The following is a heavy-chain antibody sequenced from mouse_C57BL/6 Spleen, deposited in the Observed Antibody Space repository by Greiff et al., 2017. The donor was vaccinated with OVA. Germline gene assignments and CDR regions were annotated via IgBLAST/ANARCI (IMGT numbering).Heavy chain of an antibody. Sequence: VQLQQPGAELVKPGASVKLSCKASGYTFTSYWMHWVKQRPGQGLEWIGMINPNSGSNNYNEKFKSKATLTVDKSSSTAYMQLSSLTSEDSAVYYCARDHYDYDEAYAMDYWGQGTSVTVSS. CDR3: ARDHYDYDEAYAMDY. V-gene: IGHV1-64*01. CDR2: INPNSGSN. J-gene: IGHJ4*01. D-gene: IGHD2-4*01. CDR1: GYTFTSYW.